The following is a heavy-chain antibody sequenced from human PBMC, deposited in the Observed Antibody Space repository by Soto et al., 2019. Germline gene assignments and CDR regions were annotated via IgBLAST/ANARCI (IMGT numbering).Heavy chain of an antibody. CDR1: GFTFSSYA. D-gene: IGHD3-16*02. J-gene: IGHJ4*02. CDR2: ISGSGGST. Sequence: EVQLLESGGGLVQPGGSLRLSCAASGFTFSSYAMSWVRQAPGQGLEWVSAISGSGGSTYDADSVKGRCTISRDNAKNKLYLQMTSLRAGDTAVYYCAKKGREITFGGVIADWGQGTLVTVYS. V-gene: IGHV3-23*01. CDR3: AKKGREITFGGVIAD.